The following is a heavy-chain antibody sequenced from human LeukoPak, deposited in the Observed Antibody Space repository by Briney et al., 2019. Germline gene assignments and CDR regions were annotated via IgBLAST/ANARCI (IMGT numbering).Heavy chain of an antibody. CDR1: GYTFTGYS. CDR2: INPNSSGT. V-gene: IGHV1-2*02. J-gene: IGHJ4*02. CDR3: GRDGYSVSLFDY. D-gene: IGHD6-13*01. Sequence: ASVKVSCKASGYTFTGYSMHWVRQAPGQGLEWMGWINPNSSGTIYAQKFQGRVTMTRDTSINTAYMELIRLRSDDTAVYYCGRDGYSVSLFDYWGQGTLVTVSS.